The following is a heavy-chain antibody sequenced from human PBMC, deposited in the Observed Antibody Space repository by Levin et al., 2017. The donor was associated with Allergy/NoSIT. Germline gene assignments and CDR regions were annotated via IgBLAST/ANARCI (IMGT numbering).Heavy chain of an antibody. J-gene: IGHJ3*02. Sequence: SQTLSLTCFVSGASTLSSYYWSWMRQPAGKGLEWIGRTNARGSTDYNPSLKSRVSMSVDTSQNQFSLKLSSVTAADTAVYYCARPRKQWLNDAFDIWGQGIMVIVSS. V-gene: IGHV4-4*07. D-gene: IGHD6-19*01. CDR3: ARPRKQWLNDAFDI. CDR2: TNARGST. CDR1: GASTLSSYY.